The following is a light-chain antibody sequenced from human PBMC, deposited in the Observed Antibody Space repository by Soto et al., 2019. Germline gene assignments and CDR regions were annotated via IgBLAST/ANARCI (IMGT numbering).Light chain of an antibody. Sequence: QSALTQPASVSGSPGQSITISCTGTSSDVCGYNFVSWYQQYPGKAPKLMIYDVTNRPSGVSNRFSGSKSGNTASLTISGLQAEDEADYYCSSYARSNTLLFGGGTQLTVL. CDR1: SSDVCGYNF. CDR3: SSYARSNTLL. CDR2: DVT. J-gene: IGLJ2*01. V-gene: IGLV2-14*03.